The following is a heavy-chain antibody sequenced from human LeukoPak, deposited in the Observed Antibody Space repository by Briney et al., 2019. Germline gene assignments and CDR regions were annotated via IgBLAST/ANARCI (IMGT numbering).Heavy chain of an antibody. CDR2: ISGSGGST. V-gene: IGHV3-23*01. Sequence: GASLRLSCAASGFTFSSYAMSWVRQAPGKGLEWVSAISGSGGSTYYADSVKGRFTISRDNSKNTLYLQMNSLRAEDTAVYYCAKGSKAGKKETYYYDSSGYYLMDYWGQGTLATVSS. J-gene: IGHJ4*02. CDR3: AKGSKAGKKETYYYDSSGYYLMDY. CDR1: GFTFSSYA. D-gene: IGHD3-22*01.